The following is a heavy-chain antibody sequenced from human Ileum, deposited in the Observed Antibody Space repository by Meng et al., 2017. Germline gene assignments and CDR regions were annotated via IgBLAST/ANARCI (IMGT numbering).Heavy chain of an antibody. Sequence: SGPTLVKPTQTLTLTCTFSGFALSSIGVGVDWIRQPPGKALEWLALIYWDDDKRYSPSLKSRLTVTKDTSKNQVVLTMTNMDPEDTATYYCVHPGNGLYYFDYWGQGTLVTVSS. CDR2: IYWDDDK. D-gene: IGHD3-22*01. V-gene: IGHV2-5*02. J-gene: IGHJ4*02. CDR3: VHPGNGLYYFDY. CDR1: GFALSSIGVG.